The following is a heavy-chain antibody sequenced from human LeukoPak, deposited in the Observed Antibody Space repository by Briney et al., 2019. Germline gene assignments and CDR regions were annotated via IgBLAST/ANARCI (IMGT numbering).Heavy chain of an antibody. CDR2: ITTTSSTT. CDR1: GFTFSGYI. D-gene: IGHD6-13*01. Sequence: PGGSLRLSCAASGFTFSGYIMHWVRQAPGKGLEWISYITTTSSTTYYIDSVEGRFTISRDNARNSLYLQMNSLRADDTAVYYCASGPTPGVAAAADYWGQGTLVTVSS. V-gene: IGHV3-48*01. CDR3: ASGPTPGVAAAADY. J-gene: IGHJ4*02.